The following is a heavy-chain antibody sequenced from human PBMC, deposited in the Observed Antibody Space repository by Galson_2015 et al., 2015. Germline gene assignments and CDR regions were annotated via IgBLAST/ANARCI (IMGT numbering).Heavy chain of an antibody. Sequence: SLRLSCAASGFTFSSYSMNWVRQAPGKGLEWVSSISSSSSYIYYADSVKGRFTISRDNAKNSLYLQMNSLSAEDTAVYYCARAHEYCSGGSCFDAFDIWGQGTMVTVSS. V-gene: IGHV3-21*01. D-gene: IGHD2-15*01. CDR1: GFTFSSYS. J-gene: IGHJ3*02. CDR3: ARAHEYCSGGSCFDAFDI. CDR2: ISSSSSYI.